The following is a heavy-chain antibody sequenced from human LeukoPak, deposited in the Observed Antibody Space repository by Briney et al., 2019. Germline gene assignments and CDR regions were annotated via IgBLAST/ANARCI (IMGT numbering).Heavy chain of an antibody. CDR1: GGSISSYY. D-gene: IGHD3-10*01. Sequence: SETLSLTCTVSGGSISSYYWSWIRQPPGKGLEWIGYIYYSGSTNYNPSLKSRVTISVDTSKNQFSLKLSSVTAADTAVYYCASFPYYYGSGSHYWGQGTLVTVSS. V-gene: IGHV4-59*12. CDR2: IYYSGST. CDR3: ASFPYYYGSGSHY. J-gene: IGHJ4*02.